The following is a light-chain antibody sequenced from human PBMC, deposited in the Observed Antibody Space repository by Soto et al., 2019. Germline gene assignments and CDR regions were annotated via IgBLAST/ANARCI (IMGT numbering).Light chain of an antibody. Sequence: QSALTQPPSASGSPGQSVTISCTGTSSDVGAYNFVSWYQQLPGKAPKLMIYHVTKRPSGVPDRFSGSKSGNTASLTVSGLQAEDEADYYCSSYAGSTATYVFGTGTKVTVL. J-gene: IGLJ1*01. CDR2: HVT. CDR3: SSYAGSTATYV. CDR1: SSDVGAYNF. V-gene: IGLV2-8*01.